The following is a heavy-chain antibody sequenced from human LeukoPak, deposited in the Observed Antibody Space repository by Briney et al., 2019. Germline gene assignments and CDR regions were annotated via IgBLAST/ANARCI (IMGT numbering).Heavy chain of an antibody. Sequence: SETLSLTCAVYGGSFSGYYWSWIRQPPGKGLEWIGEINHSGSTNYNPSLKSRVTISVDTSKNQFSLKLSSVTAADTAVYYCARGADYYDSSGTIGTYYFDYWGQETLVTVSS. CDR1: GGSFSGYY. CDR3: ARGADYYDSSGTIGTYYFDY. J-gene: IGHJ4*02. D-gene: IGHD3-22*01. V-gene: IGHV4-34*01. CDR2: INHSGST.